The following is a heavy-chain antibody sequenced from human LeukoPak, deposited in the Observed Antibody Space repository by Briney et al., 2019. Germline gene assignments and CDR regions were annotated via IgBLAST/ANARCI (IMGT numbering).Heavy chain of an antibody. V-gene: IGHV1-2*06. Sequence: GSVRVSCKASGYTSTGYYMHSVREAPGQGLEWVGRINPNSGGTNYAQKFQGTVTMTRNTTISTAYMELSRLRSDDTAVYYCARDSPIVRGVVPYWGQGTLVTVSS. D-gene: IGHD3-10*01. CDR3: ARDSPIVRGVVPY. CDR1: GYTSTGYY. CDR2: INPNSGGT. J-gene: IGHJ4*02.